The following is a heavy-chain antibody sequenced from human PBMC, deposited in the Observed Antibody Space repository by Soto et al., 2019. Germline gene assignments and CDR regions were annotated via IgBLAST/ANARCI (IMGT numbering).Heavy chain of an antibody. V-gene: IGHV1-18*01. Sequence: QVQLVQSGAEVKKPGASVKVSCKASGYTFTNYGISWVRRAPGQGLEWMGWISTYNGNTNYAQRLQGRVTMTTDTSKSAAYMELRSLRSDDTAVYYCAREAPGDYDSSGYYYDVELDYWGQGTLVTVSS. J-gene: IGHJ4*02. CDR3: AREAPGDYDSSGYYYDVELDY. D-gene: IGHD3-22*01. CDR2: ISTYNGNT. CDR1: GYTFTNYG.